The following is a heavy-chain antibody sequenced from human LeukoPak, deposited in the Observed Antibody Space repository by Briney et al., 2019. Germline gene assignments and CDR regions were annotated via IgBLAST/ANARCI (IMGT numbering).Heavy chain of an antibody. CDR2: VSSGGDRT. J-gene: IGHJ4*02. V-gene: IGHV3-23*01. CDR3: ASGGGYCSTTSCYVLYY. CDR1: GFTFSSYD. D-gene: IGHD2-2*01. Sequence: GGSLRLSCAASGFTFSSYDMSWLRQAPGKGLQWVSAVSSGGDRTYYADSVEGRFSISRDNSKNTLYLQMNSLSADDTAVYYCASGGGYCSTTSCYVLYYWGQGALVTVSS.